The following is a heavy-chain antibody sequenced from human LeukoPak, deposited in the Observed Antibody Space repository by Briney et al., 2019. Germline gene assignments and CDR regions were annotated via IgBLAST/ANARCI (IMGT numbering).Heavy chain of an antibody. CDR2: INQDGSQE. Sequence: GGSLRLSCAASGFTFDSYWMNWVRQAPGKGLQWVANINQDGSQEYYVDSVKGRFTISRDNAKNSLYLQINSLRAEDTAVYYCARDNSRNDLEYWGQGTLVTVSS. CDR3: ARDNSRNDLEY. CDR1: GFTFDSYW. D-gene: IGHD1-1*01. J-gene: IGHJ4*02. V-gene: IGHV3-7*04.